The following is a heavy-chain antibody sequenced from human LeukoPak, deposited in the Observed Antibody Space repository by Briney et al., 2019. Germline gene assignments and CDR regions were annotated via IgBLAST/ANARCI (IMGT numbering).Heavy chain of an antibody. Sequence: ASVKVSCKASGYTFTSYDINWMRQATGQGLEWMGRMNPNSGNTGYAQKFQGRVTMTRNTSISTAYMELSSLRSEDTAVYYCARGPCIGGDCYSYYFDYWGQGTLVTVSS. D-gene: IGHD2-21*02. V-gene: IGHV1-8*01. CDR2: MNPNSGNT. J-gene: IGHJ4*02. CDR3: ARGPCIGGDCYSYYFDY. CDR1: GYTFTSYD.